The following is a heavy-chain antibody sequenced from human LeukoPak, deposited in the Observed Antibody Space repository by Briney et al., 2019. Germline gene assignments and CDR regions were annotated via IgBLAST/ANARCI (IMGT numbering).Heavy chain of an antibody. CDR2: IYTSGST. J-gene: IGHJ4*02. CDR1: GGYISSYY. D-gene: IGHD3-22*01. CDR3: ARGSGSDPYGY. V-gene: IGHV4-4*07. Sequence: SETLSLTCTVPGGYISSYYWSWIRQPAGKGLEWIGRIYTSGSTNYNPSLKSRVTMPVDTSKKQFSLKLSSVTAADTAVYYCARGSGSDPYGYWGQGTLVTVSS.